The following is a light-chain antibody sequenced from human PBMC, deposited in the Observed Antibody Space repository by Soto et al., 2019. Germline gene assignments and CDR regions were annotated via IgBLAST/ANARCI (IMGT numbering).Light chain of an antibody. CDR1: SSDVGGYNY. J-gene: IGLJ1*01. Sequence: QSVLTQPASVSGSPGQSISISCSGTSSDVGGYNYVSWYQQHPGKAPKLMIYEVSNRPSGVSNRFSGSKSGNTASLTISGLQAEDEADYYCSSYTSINTYVFGSGTKVPS. CDR3: SSYTSINTYV. CDR2: EVS. V-gene: IGLV2-14*01.